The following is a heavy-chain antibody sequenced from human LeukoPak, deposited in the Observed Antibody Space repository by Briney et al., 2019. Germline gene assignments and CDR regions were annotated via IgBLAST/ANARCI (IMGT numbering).Heavy chain of an antibody. D-gene: IGHD2-21*01. V-gene: IGHV3-30*04. CDR3: ARGGEEIAVDF. CDR1: GFTFSSYA. CDR2: ISYDGSNK. Sequence: GRSLRLSCAASGFTFSSYAMHWVRQAPGTGLEWVAVISYDGSNKYYADSVKGRFTISRDNSKNTLYLQMNSLRAEDTAVYYCARGGEEIAVDFWGQGTLVTVSS. J-gene: IGHJ4*02.